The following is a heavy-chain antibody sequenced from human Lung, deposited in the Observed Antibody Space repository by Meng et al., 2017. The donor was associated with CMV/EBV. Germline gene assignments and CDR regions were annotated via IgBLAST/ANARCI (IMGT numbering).Heavy chain of an antibody. Sequence: GESXKISXAASGFTFSSYAMSWVRQAPGKGLEWVSAISGSGGSTYYADSVKGRFTISRDNSKNTLYLQMNSLRAEDTAVYYCAKGISNYVHPNWFDPWGQGTLVTVSS. J-gene: IGHJ5*02. CDR1: GFTFSSYA. CDR2: ISGSGGST. CDR3: AKGISNYVHPNWFDP. V-gene: IGHV3-23*01. D-gene: IGHD4-11*01.